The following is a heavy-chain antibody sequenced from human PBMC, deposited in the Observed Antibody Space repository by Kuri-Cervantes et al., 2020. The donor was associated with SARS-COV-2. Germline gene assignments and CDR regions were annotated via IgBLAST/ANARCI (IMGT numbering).Heavy chain of an antibody. CDR1: GYTLTELS. D-gene: IGHD1-1*01. CDR2: FDPEDGET. V-gene: IGHV1-24*01. J-gene: IGHJ5*02. Sequence: ASVKVSCKVSGYTLTELSMHWVRQAPGKGLEWMGGFDPEDGETIYAQKFQGRVTMTEDTSTDTAYMELSSLRSEDTAVYYCARGVERLSYNWFDPWGQGTLVTVSS. CDR3: ARGVERLSYNWFDP.